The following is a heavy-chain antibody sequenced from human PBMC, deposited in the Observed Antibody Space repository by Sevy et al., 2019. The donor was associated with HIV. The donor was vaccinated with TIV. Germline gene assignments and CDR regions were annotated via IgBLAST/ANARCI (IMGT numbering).Heavy chain of an antibody. Sequence: EGSLRLSCVASGFTFSNYSMNWVRQAPGKALEWVSSIASGGSYIYYADSVKGRFTISRDNAKNSVYLQMNSLRAEDTAVYFCARGATKTGIYSGAYWGQGTLVTVSS. CDR3: ARGATKTGIYSGAY. CDR1: GFTFSNYS. J-gene: IGHJ4*02. CDR2: IASGGSYI. V-gene: IGHV3-21*01. D-gene: IGHD1-26*01.